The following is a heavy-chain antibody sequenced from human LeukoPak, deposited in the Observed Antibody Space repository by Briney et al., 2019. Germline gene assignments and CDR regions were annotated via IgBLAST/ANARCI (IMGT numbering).Heavy chain of an antibody. CDR1: GFTFSSYA. CDR3: ARGPLRYFDWLLFRAINYYYYMDV. V-gene: IGHV3-48*01. Sequence: GGSLRLSCAASGFTFSSYAMSWVRQAPGKGLEWVSYISSSGSTIYYADSVKGRFTISRDNSKNTLYLQMNSLRAEDTAVYYCARGPLRYFDWLLFRAINYYYYMDVWGKGTTVTVSS. D-gene: IGHD3-9*01. J-gene: IGHJ6*03. CDR2: ISSSGSTI.